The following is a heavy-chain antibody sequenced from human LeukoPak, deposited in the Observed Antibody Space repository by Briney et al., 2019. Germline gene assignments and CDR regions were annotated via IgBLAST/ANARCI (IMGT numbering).Heavy chain of an antibody. CDR2: IIPIFGTA. V-gene: IGHV1-69*01. CDR1: GGTFSSYA. J-gene: IGHJ5*02. CDR3: ARDFSRGPHWFDP. D-gene: IGHD2/OR15-2a*01. Sequence: ASVKVSCKASGGTFSSYAISWVRQAPGQGLEWMGGIIPIFGTANYAQKFQGRVTITADESTSTAYMELSSLRSEDTAVYYCARDFSRGPHWFDPWGQGTLVTVSS.